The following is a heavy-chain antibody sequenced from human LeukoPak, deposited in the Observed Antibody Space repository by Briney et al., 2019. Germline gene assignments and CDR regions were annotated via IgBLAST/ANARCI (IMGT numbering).Heavy chain of an antibody. V-gene: IGHV4-59*08. CDR1: GVSISSDY. D-gene: IGHD4-17*01. Sequence: SETLSLTCTVSGVSISSDYWSWLRLPPGKGLEWIGYIYYSGSSNYNPSLKSRVTMSVDTSKNQFSLKLTSVTAADTVVYYCARRLRQNLFDPWGQGTLVTVSS. J-gene: IGHJ5*02. CDR2: IYYSGSS. CDR3: ARRLRQNLFDP.